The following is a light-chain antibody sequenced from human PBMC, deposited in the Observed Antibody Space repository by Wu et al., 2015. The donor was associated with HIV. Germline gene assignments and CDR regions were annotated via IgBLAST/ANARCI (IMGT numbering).Light chain of an antibody. CDR1: QSVNNNF. CDR2: RAS. CDR3: QQYNNWPT. J-gene: IGKJ4*01. Sequence: EIVLTQSPGTLSLSPGERASLSCRASQSVNNNFLAWYQQKPGQAPRLLIYRASTRATGVPDRFSGSGSGADFTLTISRLEPEDFAVFYCQQYNNWPTFGGGDRGWRSN. V-gene: IGKV3-20*01.